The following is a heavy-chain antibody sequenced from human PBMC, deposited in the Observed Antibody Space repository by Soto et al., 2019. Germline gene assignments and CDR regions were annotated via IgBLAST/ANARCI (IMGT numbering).Heavy chain of an antibody. CDR2: INSDGSST. CDR3: ARALCSSTSCYYYYYYYMDV. J-gene: IGHJ6*03. V-gene: IGHV3-74*01. D-gene: IGHD2-2*01. Sequence: SLRLSCAASGFTFSSYWMHWVRQAPGKGLVWVSRINSDGSSTSYADSVKGRFTISRDNAKNTLYLQMNSLRAEDTAVYYCARALCSSTSCYYYYYYYMDVWGKGTTVTVSS. CDR1: GFTFSSYW.